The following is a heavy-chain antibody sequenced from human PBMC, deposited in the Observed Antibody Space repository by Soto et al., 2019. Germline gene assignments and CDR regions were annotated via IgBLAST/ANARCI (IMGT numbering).Heavy chain of an antibody. CDR3: ARGDIVLVPAASGMDV. D-gene: IGHD2-2*01. CDR2: ISYDGSNK. Sequence: PGGSLRLSCAASGFTFSSYAMHWVRQAPGKGLEWVAVISYDGSNKYYADSVKGRFTISRDNSKNTLYLQMNSLRAEDTAVYYCARGDIVLVPAASGMDVWGQGTTVTVSS. CDR1: GFTFSSYA. V-gene: IGHV3-30-3*01. J-gene: IGHJ6*02.